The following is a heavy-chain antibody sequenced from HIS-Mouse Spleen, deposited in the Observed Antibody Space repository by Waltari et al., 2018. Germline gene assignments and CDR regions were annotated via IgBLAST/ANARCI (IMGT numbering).Heavy chain of an antibody. CDR3: ARGVVVVAASLAFDI. CDR1: GGSISSSSYY. J-gene: IGHJ3*02. D-gene: IGHD2-15*01. Sequence: QLQLQESGPGLVKPSETLSLTCTVSGGSISSSSYYWGWIRQPPGKGLEWIGSIYYSGSTYYNPSLKSRVTISVDTSKNQFSLKLGSVTAADTAVYYCARGVVVVAASLAFDIWGQGTMVTVSS. CDR2: IYYSGST. V-gene: IGHV4-39*07.